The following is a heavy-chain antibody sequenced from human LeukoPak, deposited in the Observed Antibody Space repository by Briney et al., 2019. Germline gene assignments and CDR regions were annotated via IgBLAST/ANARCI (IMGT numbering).Heavy chain of an antibody. D-gene: IGHD6-19*01. Sequence: GGSLRLSCAASGFTFSSYAMHWVRQAPGKGLEWVAVISYDGRNKYYAASVKGRFTISRDNSKNTLYLQMNSLRAEDTAVYYCARDLYSSGWYYLDYWGQGTLVTVSS. CDR3: ARDLYSSGWYYLDY. J-gene: IGHJ4*02. CDR2: ISYDGRNK. V-gene: IGHV3-30*04. CDR1: GFTFSSYA.